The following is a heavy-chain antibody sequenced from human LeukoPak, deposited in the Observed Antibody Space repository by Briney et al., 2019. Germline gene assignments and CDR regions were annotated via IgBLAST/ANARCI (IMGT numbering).Heavy chain of an antibody. CDR1: GGSFSGYY. CDR3: ARGPSCGGDCYSADFDY. J-gene: IGHJ4*02. Sequence: SETLSLTCAVYGGSFSGYYWSWIRQPPGKGLEWIGEINHSGSTNYNPSLKSRVTISVDTSKNQFSLKLSSVTAADTAAYYCARGPSCGGDCYSADFDYWGQGTLVTVSS. D-gene: IGHD2-21*01. V-gene: IGHV4-34*01. CDR2: INHSGST.